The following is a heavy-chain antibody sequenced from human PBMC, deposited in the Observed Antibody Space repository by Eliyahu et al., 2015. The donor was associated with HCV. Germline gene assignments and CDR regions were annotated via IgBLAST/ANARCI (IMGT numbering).Heavy chain of an antibody. V-gene: IGHV4-34*02. CDR3: AVVPAAVGSFYNWFDP. Sequence: QVQQEPWGAGLLKPSETLSLSCTVHGGPFSAYSWTWIRQPPGKALEWIGEITHSGTTQHKPSLKRRVTISMDTSKNQFSLKVNSVTAADTAVYYCAVVPAAVGSFYNWFDPWGQGTLVTVSS. D-gene: IGHD2-2*01. J-gene: IGHJ5*02. CDR2: ITHSGTT. CDR1: GGPFSAYS.